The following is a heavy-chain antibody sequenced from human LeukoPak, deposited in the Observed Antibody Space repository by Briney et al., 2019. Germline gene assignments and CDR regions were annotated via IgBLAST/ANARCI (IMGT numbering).Heavy chain of an antibody. D-gene: IGHD4-17*01. CDR2: ISTSSSYI. Sequence: PGGSLRLSCAASGFTFSSYSMNWVRQAPGKGLEWVSSISTSSSYIYYADSVKGRFTSSRDNAKKSLYLQMNSLRAEDTAVYYCARDSATVTSTSSWFDPWGLETLVTVSS. J-gene: IGHJ5*02. CDR1: GFTFSSYS. V-gene: IGHV3-21*01. CDR3: ARDSATVTSTSSWFDP.